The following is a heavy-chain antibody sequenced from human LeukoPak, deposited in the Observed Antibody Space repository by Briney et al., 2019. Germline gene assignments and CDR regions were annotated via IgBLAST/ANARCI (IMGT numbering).Heavy chain of an antibody. J-gene: IGHJ6*03. D-gene: IGHD1-14*01. Sequence: SETLSLTCTVSGGSISSGTYYWGWIRQPPGKGLEWIGSIYHSGSTYYNPSLKSRVTISVDTFKNQFSLKLSSLTAADTAVYYCARDRKYYYHMDVWGKGTTVTVSS. CDR1: GGSISSGTYY. CDR3: ARDRKYYYHMDV. V-gene: IGHV4-39*07. CDR2: IYHSGST.